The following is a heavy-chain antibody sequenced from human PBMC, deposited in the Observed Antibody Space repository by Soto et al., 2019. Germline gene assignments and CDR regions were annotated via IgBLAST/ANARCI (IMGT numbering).Heavy chain of an antibody. CDR3: TPEGAGFKY. J-gene: IGHJ4*02. Sequence: DVQLVESGGGLVQPGVSLKLSCAASEFTFSGSSMHWVRQASGKGLEWVGRIRSKTTNCATAYAASVKDRFTISRDDSKNTTYLQMSSLNTEDTAVYYCTPEGAGFKYWGQGTLVTVSS. CDR2: IRSKTTNCAT. V-gene: IGHV3-73*02. CDR1: EFTFSGSS. D-gene: IGHD1-26*01.